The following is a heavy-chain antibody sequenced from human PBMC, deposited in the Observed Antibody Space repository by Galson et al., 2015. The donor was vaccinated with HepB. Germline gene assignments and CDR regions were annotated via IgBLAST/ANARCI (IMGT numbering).Heavy chain of an antibody. CDR1: GGTFSSYA. J-gene: IGHJ4*02. CDR3: ASTPAATVTTGVYFDY. CDR2: IIPIFGTA. Sequence: SVKVSCKASGGTFSSYAISWVRQAPGQGLEWMGGIIPIFGTANYAQTFQGRVTITADESTSTAYMELSSLRSEDTAVYYCASTPAATVTTGVYFDYWGQGTLVTVSS. D-gene: IGHD4-17*01. V-gene: IGHV1-69*13.